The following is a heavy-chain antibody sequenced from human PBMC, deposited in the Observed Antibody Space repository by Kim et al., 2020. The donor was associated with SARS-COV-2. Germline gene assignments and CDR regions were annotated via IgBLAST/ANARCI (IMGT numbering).Heavy chain of an antibody. D-gene: IGHD1-20*01. CDR3: ARLYNWNPGDYGMDV. CDR2: IYYSGST. CDR1: GGSISSGGYY. V-gene: IGHV4-31*03. J-gene: IGHJ6*02. Sequence: SETLSLTCTVSGGSISSGGYYWSWIRQHPGKGLEWIGYIYYSGSTYYNPSLKSRVTISVDTSKNQFSLKLSSVTAADTAVYYCARLYNWNPGDYGMDVWGQGTTVTVSS.